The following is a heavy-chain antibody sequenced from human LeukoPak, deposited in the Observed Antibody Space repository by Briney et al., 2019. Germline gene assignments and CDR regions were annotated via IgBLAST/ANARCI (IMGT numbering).Heavy chain of an antibody. CDR1: GGSISSSSYY. Sequence: SETLSLTCTVSGGSISSSSYYWGWIRQPPGKGLEWIGSIYYSGSTYYNPSLKSRVTISVDTSKNQFSLKLSSVTAADTAVYYCSRYNWNYRTSYYYYYMDVWGKGTTVTVSS. J-gene: IGHJ6*03. CDR3: SRYNWNYRTSYYYYYMDV. V-gene: IGHV4-39*07. D-gene: IGHD1-7*01. CDR2: IYYSGST.